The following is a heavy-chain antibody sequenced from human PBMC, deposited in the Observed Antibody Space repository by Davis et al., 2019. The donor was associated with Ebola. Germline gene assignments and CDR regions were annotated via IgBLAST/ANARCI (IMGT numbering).Heavy chain of an antibody. CDR2: IKQAGSES. J-gene: IGHJ4*02. CDR1: GFTFSNYW. V-gene: IGHV3-7*03. D-gene: IGHD3-16*01. CDR3: AKGGGGTDMLFDH. Sequence: GESLKISCAASGFTFSNYWMSWVRQAPGKGLEWVANIKQAGSESYYVDSVRGRFTISRDNAKNTLYLQMNSLRAEDTAVYYCAKGGGGTDMLFDHWGQGTLVTVSS.